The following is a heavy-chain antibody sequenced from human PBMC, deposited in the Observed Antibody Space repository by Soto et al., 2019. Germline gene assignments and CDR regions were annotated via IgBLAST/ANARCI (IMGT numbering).Heavy chain of an antibody. Sequence: SETLSLTCTVSGGSISSGDYYWSWIRQPPGKGLEWIGYIYYSGSTYYNPSLKSRVTISVDTSKNQFSLKLSSVTAADTAVYYCASGEIVVVPAARKTPFVYWGQGTLVTVSS. V-gene: IGHV4-30-4*01. CDR1: GGSISSGDYY. D-gene: IGHD2-2*01. J-gene: IGHJ4*02. CDR3: ASGEIVVVPAARKTPFVY. CDR2: IYYSGST.